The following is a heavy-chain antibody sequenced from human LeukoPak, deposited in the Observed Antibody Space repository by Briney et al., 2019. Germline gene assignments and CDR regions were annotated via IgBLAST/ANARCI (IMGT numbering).Heavy chain of an antibody. J-gene: IGHJ4*02. Sequence: SETLSLTCTVSGGSISSSSYYWGWIRQPPGKGLEWIGSIYYSGSTYYNPSLKSRVTISVDTSKNQFSLKLSSVTAADTAVYYCARVPTVGATQRFDYWGQGTLVTVSS. D-gene: IGHD1-26*01. CDR2: IYYSGST. V-gene: IGHV4-39*01. CDR3: ARVPTVGATQRFDY. CDR1: GGSISSSSYY.